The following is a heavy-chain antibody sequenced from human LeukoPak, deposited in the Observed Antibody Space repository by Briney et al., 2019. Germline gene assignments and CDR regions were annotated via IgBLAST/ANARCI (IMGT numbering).Heavy chain of an antibody. J-gene: IGHJ4*02. D-gene: IGHD2-2*01. CDR3: VRGDNRDQ. V-gene: IGHV3-21*01. Sequence: GGSLRLSCVASEYDFPAYTFTWVRQAPGKGLEYVSSISKSSALKYYSESVRGRFTISRDNAESSLYLDMSNLGAEDTAVYFCVRGDNRDQWGQGTLVTVSS. CDR2: ISKSSALK. CDR1: EYDFPAYT.